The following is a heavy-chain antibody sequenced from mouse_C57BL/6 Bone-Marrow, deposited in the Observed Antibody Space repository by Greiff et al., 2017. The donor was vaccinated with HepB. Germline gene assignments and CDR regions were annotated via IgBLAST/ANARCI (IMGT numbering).Heavy chain of an antibody. V-gene: IGHV1-26*01. D-gene: IGHD3-2*02. CDR3: ARVRLEAMDY. CDR2: INPNNGGT. Sequence: EVQLQQSGPELVKPGASVKISCKAPGYTFTDYYMNWVKQSHGKSLEWIGDINPNNGGTSYNQKFKGKATLTVDKSSSTAYMELRSLTSEDSAVYYCARVRLEAMDYWGQGTSVTVSS. J-gene: IGHJ4*01. CDR1: GYTFTDYY.